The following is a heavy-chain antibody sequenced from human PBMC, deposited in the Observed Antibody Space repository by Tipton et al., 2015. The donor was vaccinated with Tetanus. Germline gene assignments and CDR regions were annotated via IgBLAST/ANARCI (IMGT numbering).Heavy chain of an antibody. V-gene: IGHV1-18*01. Sequence: QSGAEVKKPGASVKVSCKASGYTFTSYGISWVRQAPGQGLEWMGWISAYNGNTNYAQKLQGRVTMTTDTSTSTAYMELRSLRSDDTAVYYCARDPRNGIAAAAWFDPWGQGSLVTVSS. CDR3: ARDPRNGIAAAAWFDP. J-gene: IGHJ5*02. D-gene: IGHD6-13*01. CDR2: ISAYNGNT. CDR1: GYTFTSYG.